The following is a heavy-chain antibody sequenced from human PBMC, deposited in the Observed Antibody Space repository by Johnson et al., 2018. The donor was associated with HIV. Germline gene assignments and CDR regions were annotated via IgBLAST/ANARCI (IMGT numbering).Heavy chain of an antibody. CDR3: ARTGRAVAGTPHAFDM. Sequence: QVQVVESGGGVVQPGRSLRLSCAASGFTFSTYGMHWVRQAPGKGLEWVTFIRYDGSSKYYAASVTGRFTISRDNSKHTLYLQMNSLRAEDTALYYCARTGRAVAGTPHAFDMWGQGTMVTVSS. J-gene: IGHJ3*02. D-gene: IGHD6-19*01. CDR1: GFTFSTYG. V-gene: IGHV3-33*08. CDR2: IRYDGSSK.